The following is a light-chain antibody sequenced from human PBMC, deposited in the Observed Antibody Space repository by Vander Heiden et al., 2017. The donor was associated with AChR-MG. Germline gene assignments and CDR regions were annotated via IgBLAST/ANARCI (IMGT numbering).Light chain of an antibody. J-gene: IGLJ1*01. CDR2: DFS. CDR3: SSYRSSHTRV. Sequence: QSAATQPAPVSASPGESITITCTRPAFDIGLYDHVPWYHQPPGEAPQLLIYDFSKRPSGVSDLFSGSKSDNTASLTISGLRSEDEADYYCSSYRSSHTRVFGTGTMVNVL. CDR1: AFDIGLYDH. V-gene: IGLV2-14*03.